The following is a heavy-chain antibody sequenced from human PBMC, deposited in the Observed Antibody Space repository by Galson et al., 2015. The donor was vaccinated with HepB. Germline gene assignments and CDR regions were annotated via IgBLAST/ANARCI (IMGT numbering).Heavy chain of an antibody. Sequence: SLRLSCAASGFTFSSYGMHWVRQAPGKGLEWVAVIWYDGSNKYYADSVKGRFTISRDNSKNTLYLQMNSLRAEDTAVYYCARDGMSEYYDSSGYYYGFDYWGQGTLVTVSS. V-gene: IGHV3-33*01. CDR3: ARDGMSEYYDSSGYYYGFDY. J-gene: IGHJ4*02. CDR2: IWYDGSNK. CDR1: GFTFSSYG. D-gene: IGHD3-22*01.